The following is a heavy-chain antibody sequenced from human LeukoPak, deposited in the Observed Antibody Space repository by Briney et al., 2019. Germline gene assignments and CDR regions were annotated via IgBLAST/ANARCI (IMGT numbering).Heavy chain of an antibody. CDR1: GYTFSNYG. Sequence: ASVKVSCKASGYTFSNYGISWVRQAPGQGLEWMGWISGFNGNTNYGQKVLGRVTMTTDTSTITAYMELRSLRSDDTAVYYCARMVRGVPYYYGMDVWGQGTTVTVSS. D-gene: IGHD3-10*01. CDR2: ISGFNGNT. CDR3: ARMVRGVPYYYGMDV. V-gene: IGHV1-18*01. J-gene: IGHJ6*02.